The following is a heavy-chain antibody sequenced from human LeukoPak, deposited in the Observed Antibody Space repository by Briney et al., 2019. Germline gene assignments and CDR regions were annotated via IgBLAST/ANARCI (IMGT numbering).Heavy chain of an antibody. CDR1: GFPFSSLG. Sequence: GGSLRLSCAASGFPFSSLGLIWVAQPPGRGLEWVSSISSSSSYIYYADSVKGRFTISRDNAKNSLYLQMNSLRAEDTAVYYCARGASGGRYWGQGTLVTVSS. D-gene: IGHD2-15*01. J-gene: IGHJ4*02. CDR2: ISSSSSYI. CDR3: ARGASGGRY. V-gene: IGHV3-21*01.